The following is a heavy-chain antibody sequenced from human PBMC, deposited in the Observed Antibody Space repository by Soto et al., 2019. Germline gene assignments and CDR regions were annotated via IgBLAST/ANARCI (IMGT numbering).Heavy chain of an antibody. Sequence: GGSLRLSCAASGFTFSSYAMHWVRQAPGKGLEWVAVISYDGSNKYYADSVKGRFTISRDNSKNTLYLQMNSLRAEDTAVYYCAKELPIVVVVDATHYGMDVWGQGTTVTVSS. CDR1: GFTFSSYA. CDR3: AKELPIVVVVDATHYGMDV. J-gene: IGHJ6*02. V-gene: IGHV3-30-3*01. CDR2: ISYDGSNK. D-gene: IGHD2-15*01.